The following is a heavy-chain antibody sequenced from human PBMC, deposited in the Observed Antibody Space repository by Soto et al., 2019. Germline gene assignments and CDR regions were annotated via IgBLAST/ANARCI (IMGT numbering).Heavy chain of an antibody. Sequence: QVQLVQSGAEVKKPGSSVKVSCKASGGTFSSYAXSXXXXXXXQGLEWMGGIIPIFGTANYAQKFQGRVTXXXXXXXXXXXXXXXXXXXXXXXXXXXXXXXXXGTDYWGQGTLVTVSS. D-gene: IGHD1-1*01. CDR1: GGTFSSYA. CDR2: IIPIFGTA. V-gene: IGHV1-69*05. J-gene: IGHJ4*02. CDR3: XXXXXXGTDY.